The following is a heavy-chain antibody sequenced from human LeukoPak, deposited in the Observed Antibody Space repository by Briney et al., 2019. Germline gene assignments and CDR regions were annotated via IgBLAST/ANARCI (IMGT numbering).Heavy chain of an antibody. V-gene: IGHV4-34*01. CDR3: ARVRLPPYYYYYYMDV. CDR2: FNHSGST. Sequence: SSETLSLNCAVYGGSFSGYSWTWIRQPPGKGLEWIGEFNHSGSTNYNPSLKSRVTISVDTSKNQFSLKLTSVTAADTAVYYCARVRLPPYYYYYYMDVWGKGTTVTVSS. D-gene: IGHD5-18*01. CDR1: GGSFSGYS. J-gene: IGHJ6*03.